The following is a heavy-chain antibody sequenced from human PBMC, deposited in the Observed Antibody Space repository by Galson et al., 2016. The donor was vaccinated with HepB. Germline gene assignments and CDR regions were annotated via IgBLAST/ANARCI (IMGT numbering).Heavy chain of an antibody. CDR2: LSGSGDTT. D-gene: IGHD6-13*01. V-gene: IGHV3-23*01. Sequence: SLRLSCAASGFPFSSYGMHWVRQAPGKGLEWVSRLSGSGDTTNYADSVRGRFTISRDNSKSTLFLQLSSLRAGDTAVYYCASMGGGSGSWYKDWGQGNLVTVSS. CDR1: GFPFSSYG. J-gene: IGHJ4*02. CDR3: ASMGGGSGSWYKD.